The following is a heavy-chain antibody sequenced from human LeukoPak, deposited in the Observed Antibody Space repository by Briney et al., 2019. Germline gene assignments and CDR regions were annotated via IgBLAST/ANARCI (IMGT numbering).Heavy chain of an antibody. CDR3: ARSTLIVVVPAADIPTRNWFDP. CDR1: GGFISSGGYY. V-gene: IGHV4-39*07. D-gene: IGHD2-2*01. CDR2: INHSGST. Sequence: PSETLSLTCTVSGGFISSGGYYWSWIRQPPGKGLEWIGEINHSGSTNYNPSLKSRVTISVDTSKNQFSLKLSSVTAADTAVYYCARSTLIVVVPAADIPTRNWFDPWGQGTLVTVSS. J-gene: IGHJ5*02.